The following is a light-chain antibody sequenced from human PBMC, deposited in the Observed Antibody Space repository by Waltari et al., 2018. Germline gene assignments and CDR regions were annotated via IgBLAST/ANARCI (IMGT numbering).Light chain of an antibody. Sequence: LTQSPATLSVSPGETATLFCRASQSTDSNLAWYQQKPGQAPRLLIYDASTRATGVPARFRGSGSGTEFTLTISSLQPEDFAVYYCQQHNNWPYTFGRGTQLEI. CDR3: QQHNNWPYT. CDR2: DAS. V-gene: IGKV3-15*01. CDR1: QSTDSN. J-gene: IGKJ2*01.